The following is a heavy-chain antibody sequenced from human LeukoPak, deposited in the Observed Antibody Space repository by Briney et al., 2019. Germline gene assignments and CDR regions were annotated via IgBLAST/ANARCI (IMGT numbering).Heavy chain of an antibody. Sequence: GGSLTLSCAASRITVSANYMSWVRQAPGKGPEWVSGIYSGGGTYYADPVKGRFTISRDNSKNTLYLQMNSLRADDTAVYYCARGGNLYSYGLDYWGQGTLVTVS. V-gene: IGHV3-66*01. CDR1: RITVSANY. CDR2: IYSGGGT. CDR3: ARGGNLYSYGLDY. J-gene: IGHJ4*02. D-gene: IGHD5-18*01.